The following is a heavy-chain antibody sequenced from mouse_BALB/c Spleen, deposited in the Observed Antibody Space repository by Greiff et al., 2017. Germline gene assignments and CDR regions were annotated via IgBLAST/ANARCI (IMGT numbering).Heavy chain of an antibody. CDR1: GFTFSSYA. CDR3: ASYSYAMDY. Sequence: DVMLVESGGGLVKPGGSLKLSCAASGFTFSSYAMSWVRQTPEKRLEWVASISSGGSTYYPDSVKGQFTISRDNARNILYLQMSSLRSEDTAMYYCASYSYAMDYWGQGTSVTVSS. V-gene: IGHV5-6-5*01. J-gene: IGHJ4*01. CDR2: ISSGGST. D-gene: IGHD1-1*01.